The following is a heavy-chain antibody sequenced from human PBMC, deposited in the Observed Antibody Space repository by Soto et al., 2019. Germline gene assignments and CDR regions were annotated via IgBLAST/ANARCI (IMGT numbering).Heavy chain of an antibody. J-gene: IGHJ4*02. CDR3: ARAGYDILTGPYFDY. Sequence: SETLSLTCTVSGGSISSGGYYWSWIRQHPGKGLEWIGYIYYSGSTYYNPSLKSRVTISVDTSKNQFSLKLSSVTAADTAVYYCARAGYDILTGPYFDYWGQGTLVTVSS. V-gene: IGHV4-31*03. CDR2: IYYSGST. CDR1: GGSISSGGYY. D-gene: IGHD3-9*01.